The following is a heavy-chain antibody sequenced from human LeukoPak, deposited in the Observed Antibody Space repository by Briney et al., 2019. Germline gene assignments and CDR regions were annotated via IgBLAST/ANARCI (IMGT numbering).Heavy chain of an antibody. CDR2: VYPGDSDT. V-gene: IGHV5-51*01. CDR3: ARVAGSHELDAFDI. Sequence: GESLKISCKGSGYSFTSYWIAWARQMPGKGLEWMGIVYPGDSDTRYSPSFQGQVTISVDKSFSTAYLQWSSLKASDTAMYYCARVAGSHELDAFDIRGQGTMVTVSS. D-gene: IGHD1-26*01. J-gene: IGHJ3*02. CDR1: GYSFTSYW.